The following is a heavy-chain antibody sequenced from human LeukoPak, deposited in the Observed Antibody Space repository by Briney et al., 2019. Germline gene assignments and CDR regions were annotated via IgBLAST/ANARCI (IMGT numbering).Heavy chain of an antibody. CDR3: ESPILLYDSSEYYFDY. CDR2: IIPILGIA. V-gene: IGHV1-69*04. D-gene: IGHD3-22*01. Sequence: ASVKVSCKASGGTFSSYAISWVRQAPGQGLEWMGRIIPILGIANYAQKFQGRVTITADKSTSTAYMELSSLRSEDTAVYYCESPILLYDSSEYYFDYWGQGTLVTVSS. CDR1: GGTFSSYA. J-gene: IGHJ4*02.